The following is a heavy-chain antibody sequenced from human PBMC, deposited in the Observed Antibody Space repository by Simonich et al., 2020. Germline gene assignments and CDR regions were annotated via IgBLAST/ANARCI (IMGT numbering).Heavy chain of an antibody. CDR1: GFTFSSYW. CDR3: ARDGLGTAYYYYMDV. CDR2: IKQYGSEK. V-gene: IGHV3-7*01. Sequence: EVQLVESGGGLVQPGGSLRLSCAASGFTFSSYWMSWVRQAPGKGLEWVANIKQYGSEKYYVDSVKGRFTSSRDNAKNSLYLQMNSLRAEDTAVYYCARDGLGTAYYYYMDVWGKGTTVTVSS. J-gene: IGHJ6*03. D-gene: IGHD7-27*01.